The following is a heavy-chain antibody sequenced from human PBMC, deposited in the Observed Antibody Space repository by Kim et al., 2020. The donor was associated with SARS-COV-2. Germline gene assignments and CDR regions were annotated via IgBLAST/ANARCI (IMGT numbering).Heavy chain of an antibody. D-gene: IGHD1-1*01. CDR1: GGSISSYY. CDR2: IYYSGST. CDR3: AREGATGTTTINWFDP. J-gene: IGHJ5*02. V-gene: IGHV4-59*01. Sequence: SETLSLTCTVSGGSISSYYWSWIRQPPGKGLEWIGYIYYSGSTNYNPSLKSRVTISVDTSKNQFSLKLSSVTAADTAVYYCAREGATGTTTINWFDPWGQGTLVTVSS.